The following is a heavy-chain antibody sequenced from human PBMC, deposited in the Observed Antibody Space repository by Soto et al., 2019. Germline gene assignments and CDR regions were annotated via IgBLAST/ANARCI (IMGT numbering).Heavy chain of an antibody. CDR2: IYDSGST. Sequence: QVQLQESGPGLVKPSQTLSLTCTVSGGSISSGDYYWSWIRQPPGKGLEWIGYIYDSGSTYYTPSLTSRVNITLDPSKEPFSLRLTSVCAADTAVYYCASYNGVGPWGQATVVTASS. CDR3: ASYNGVGP. CDR1: GGSISSGDYY. D-gene: IGHD2-8*01. J-gene: IGHJ4*02. V-gene: IGHV4-30-4*01.